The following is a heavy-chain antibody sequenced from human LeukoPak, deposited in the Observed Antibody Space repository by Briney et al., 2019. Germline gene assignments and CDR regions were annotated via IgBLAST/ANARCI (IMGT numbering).Heavy chain of an antibody. V-gene: IGHV4-59*01. CDR3: AREVRGVNGWFDP. D-gene: IGHD3-10*01. CDR1: GGSISSYY. Sequence: PSETLSLTCTVSGGSISSYYWSWIRQPPGKGLEWIGYIYYSGSTNYNPSLKSRVTISVDTSKNQFPLKLSSVTAADTAVYYCAREVRGVNGWFDPWGQGTLVTVSS. CDR2: IYYSGST. J-gene: IGHJ5*02.